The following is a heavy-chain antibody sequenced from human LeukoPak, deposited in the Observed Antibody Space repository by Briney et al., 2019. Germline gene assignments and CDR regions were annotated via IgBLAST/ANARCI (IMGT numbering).Heavy chain of an antibody. V-gene: IGHV3-23*01. J-gene: IGHJ4*02. CDR1: GFTFSSYA. D-gene: IGHD3-22*01. CDR2: VSGSGSST. CDR3: AKDTIDYYDNSGYYRG. Sequence: PGGSLRLSCAASGFTFSSYAMSWVRQAPGKGLEWVSGVSGSGSSTYYADSVNGRFTVSRDNSKDTLYLQMNSLRAEDTAVYYCAKDTIDYYDNSGYYRGWGQGTLVTVSS.